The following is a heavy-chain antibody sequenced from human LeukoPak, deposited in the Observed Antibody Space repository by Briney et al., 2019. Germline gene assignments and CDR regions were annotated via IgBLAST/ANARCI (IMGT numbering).Heavy chain of an antibody. J-gene: IGHJ4*02. V-gene: IGHV3-30*09. Sequence: GGSLRLSCAASGFTFSTYVIHWVRQAPGKGLEWVAFISDDGSSKHYADSVKGRFAISRDNSKNTLSLQMNSLRAEDTAVYYCAKESPHFDYWGQGTLVTVSS. CDR2: ISDDGSSK. CDR3: AKESPHFDY. CDR1: GFTFSTYV.